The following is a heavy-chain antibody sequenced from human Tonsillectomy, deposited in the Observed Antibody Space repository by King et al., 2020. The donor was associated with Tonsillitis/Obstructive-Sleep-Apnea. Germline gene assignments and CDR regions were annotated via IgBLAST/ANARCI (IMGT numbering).Heavy chain of an antibody. V-gene: IGHV4-59*01. CDR2: IYYSGST. D-gene: IGHD2-15*01. Sequence: VQLQESGPGLVKPSETLSLTCTVSGGSISSYYWSWIRQPPGKGLEWIGYIYYSGSTNYNPSLKSRVTISVDTSKNQFSLKLSSVTAADTAVYYCARGYGGISYWGQGTLVTVSS. J-gene: IGHJ4*02. CDR3: ARGYGGISY. CDR1: GGSISSYY.